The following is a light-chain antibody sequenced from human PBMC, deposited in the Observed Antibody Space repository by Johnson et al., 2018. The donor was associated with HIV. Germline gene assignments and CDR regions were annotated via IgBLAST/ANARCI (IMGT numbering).Light chain of an antibody. CDR1: SSNIGNNY. CDR3: GRWDDSLSTYV. Sequence: QSVLTQPPSVSAAPGQKVTISCSGSSSNIGNNYVSWYQQLPGTAPKLLIYDNTKRPSGIPDRFSGSKSGTSATLGITGLQTGDEADYYCGRWDDSLSTYV. J-gene: IGLJ1*01. V-gene: IGLV1-51*01. CDR2: DNT.